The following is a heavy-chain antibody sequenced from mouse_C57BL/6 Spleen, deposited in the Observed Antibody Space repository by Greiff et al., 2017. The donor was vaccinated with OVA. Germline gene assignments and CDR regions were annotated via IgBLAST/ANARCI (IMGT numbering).Heavy chain of an antibody. CDR2: ISYDGSN. V-gene: IGHV3-6*01. D-gene: IGHD2-1*01. J-gene: IGHJ4*01. CDR1: GYSITSGYY. CDR3: ARLYYGNYDAMDY. Sequence: EVKVEESGPGLVKPSQSLSLTCSVTGYSITSGYYWNWIRQFPGNKLEWMGYISYDGSNNYNPSLKNRISITRDTSKNQFFLKLNSVTTEDTATYYCARLYYGNYDAMDYWGQGTSVTVSS.